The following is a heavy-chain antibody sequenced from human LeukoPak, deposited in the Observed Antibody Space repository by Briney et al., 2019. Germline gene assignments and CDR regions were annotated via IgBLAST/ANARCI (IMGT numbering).Heavy chain of an antibody. D-gene: IGHD3-22*01. CDR1: GYTFTSYG. V-gene: IGHV1-18*01. J-gene: IGHJ4*02. CDR3: ARVAITMIVVAIGPDY. Sequence: EASVKVSCKASGYTFTSYGISRVRQAPGQGLEWMGWISAYNGNTNYAQKLQGRVTMTTDTSTSTAYMELRSLRSDDTAVYYCARVAITMIVVAIGPDYWGQGTLVTVSS. CDR2: ISAYNGNT.